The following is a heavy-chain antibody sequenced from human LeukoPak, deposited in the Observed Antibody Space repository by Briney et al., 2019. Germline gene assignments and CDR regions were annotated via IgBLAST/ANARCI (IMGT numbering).Heavy chain of an antibody. J-gene: IGHJ4*02. D-gene: IGHD6-13*01. CDR1: GFTFSDYY. Sequence: PGGSLRLSCAASGFTFSDYYMSWFREAPGKGLEWVSYISSSSSHTTSADSVKGRFTISRDNARNSLSLQVNSLRADDTAVYYCARLGSIAAAGTPDYWGQGTLVTVSS. CDR2: ISSSSSHT. V-gene: IGHV3-11*06. CDR3: ARLGSIAAAGTPDY.